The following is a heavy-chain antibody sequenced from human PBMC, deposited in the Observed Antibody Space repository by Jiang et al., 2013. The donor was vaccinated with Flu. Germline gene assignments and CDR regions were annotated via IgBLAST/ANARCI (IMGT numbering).Heavy chain of an antibody. V-gene: IGHV1-46*01. CDR2: IIPSGGGT. CDR3: VRGGDGVSGSYFDY. Sequence: SGAEVKKPGASVTVSCKASGYTFTSYYMHWVRQTPGQGLEWMGMIIPSGGGTFYAQSFQGGVTMTRDTSTNTIYMELSSLRSEDTALYYCVRGGDGVSGSYFDYWGQGTPITVSP. J-gene: IGHJ4*02. D-gene: IGHD2-8*01. CDR1: GYTFTSYY.